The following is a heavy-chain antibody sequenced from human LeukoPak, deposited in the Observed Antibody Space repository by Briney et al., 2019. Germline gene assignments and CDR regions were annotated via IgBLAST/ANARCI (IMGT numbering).Heavy chain of an antibody. CDR3: AGDGITMVRGVSFYYGMDV. CDR1: GFTFSSYG. CDR2: IWYDGSNK. Sequence: GGSLRLSCAASGFTFSSYGMYWVRQAPGKGLEWVAVIWYDGSNKYYADSVKGRFTISRDNSKNTLYLQMNSLRAEDTAVYYCAGDGITMVRGVSFYYGMDVWGKGTTVTVSS. J-gene: IGHJ6*04. D-gene: IGHD3-10*01. V-gene: IGHV3-33*01.